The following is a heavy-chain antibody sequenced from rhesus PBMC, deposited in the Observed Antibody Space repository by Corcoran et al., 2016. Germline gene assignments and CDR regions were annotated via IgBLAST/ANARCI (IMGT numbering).Heavy chain of an antibody. CDR1: GGSISSSNW. CDR3: VRNINTPTDV. J-gene: IGHJ5-2*02. CDR2: IYGSGGST. Sequence: QLQLQESGPGLVKPSETLSVTCAVSGGSISSSNWWSWIRQSPGKGLEWIGGIYGSGGSTTYNPSLKSRVTISTDTPKNQFSLNLRSVTAADTAVYYCVRNINTPTDVWGRGVLLTVSS. V-gene: IGHV4-93*01. D-gene: IGHD1-38*01.